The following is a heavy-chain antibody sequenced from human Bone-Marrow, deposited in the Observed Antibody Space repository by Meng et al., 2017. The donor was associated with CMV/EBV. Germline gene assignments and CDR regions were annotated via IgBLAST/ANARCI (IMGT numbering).Heavy chain of an antibody. CDR1: GYPFTGYY. D-gene: IGHD2-21*01. CDR3: ARVVGVSGAL. CDR2: INPNTGVT. J-gene: IGHJ4*02. Sequence: ASVKVSCKASGYPFTGYYMHWVRQAPGQGLEWMGWINPNTGVTNYAQKFQGRVSLTRDTSISTVYVELRSLRSDDTAMYYCARVVGVSGALWGQGTLVTVSS. V-gene: IGHV1-2*02.